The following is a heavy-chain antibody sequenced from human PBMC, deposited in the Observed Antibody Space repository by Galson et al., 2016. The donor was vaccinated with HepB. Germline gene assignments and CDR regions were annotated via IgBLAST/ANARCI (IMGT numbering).Heavy chain of an antibody. CDR1: GGSISSYY. J-gene: IGHJ6*02. CDR3: ARWYYDYVWGSYGMDV. Sequence: SETLSLTCTVSGGSISSYYWSWIRQPPGKGLEWIGYIYYSGSTNSNPSLKSRVTISVDTSKNQFSLKLSSVTAADTAVYYCARWYYDYVWGSYGMDVWAKGPRSPSP. D-gene: IGHD3-16*01. V-gene: IGHV4-59*01. CDR2: IYYSGST.